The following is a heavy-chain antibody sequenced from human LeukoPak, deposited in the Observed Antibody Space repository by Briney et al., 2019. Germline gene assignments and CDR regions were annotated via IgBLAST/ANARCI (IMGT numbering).Heavy chain of an antibody. D-gene: IGHD3-22*01. V-gene: IGHV3-48*02. CDR1: GFTFSSYS. J-gene: IGHJ4*02. CDR3: ARVVITTSIYYFDY. Sequence: GGSLRLSCAASGFTFSSYSMNWVRQAPGKGLEWVSYIDSESRSIYYANSVKGRFTISRDNAKHSLYLQMTSLRDEDTAVYYCARVVITTSIYYFDYWGQGTLVTVSS. CDR2: IDSESRSI.